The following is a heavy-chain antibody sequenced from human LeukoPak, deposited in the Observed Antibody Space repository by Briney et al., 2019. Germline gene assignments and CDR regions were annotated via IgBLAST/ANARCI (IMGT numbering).Heavy chain of an antibody. V-gene: IGHV3-21*01. CDR3: ARGFLEWFYYYYMDV. D-gene: IGHD3-3*01. Sequence: PGGSLRLSCAASGFTFSSYSMNWVRQAPGKGLEWVSSISSSSSYIYYADSVKGRFTISRDNAKNSLYLQMNSLRAEDTAVYYCARGFLEWFYYYYMDVWGKGTTVTVSS. J-gene: IGHJ6*03. CDR1: GFTFSSYS. CDR2: ISSSSSYI.